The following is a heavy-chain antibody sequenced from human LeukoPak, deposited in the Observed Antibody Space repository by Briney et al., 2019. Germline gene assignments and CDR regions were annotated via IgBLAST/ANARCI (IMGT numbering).Heavy chain of an antibody. Sequence: PGGSLRLSCAASGSTFSSYEMNWVRQAPGKGLEWVSYISSSGSTIYYADSVKGRFTISRDNAKNSLYLQMNSLRAEDTAVYYCARDSRGYCSSTSCPDRRFDYWGQGTLVTVSS. V-gene: IGHV3-48*03. CDR1: GSTFSSYE. J-gene: IGHJ4*02. CDR3: ARDSRGYCSSTSCPDRRFDY. CDR2: ISSSGSTI. D-gene: IGHD2-2*01.